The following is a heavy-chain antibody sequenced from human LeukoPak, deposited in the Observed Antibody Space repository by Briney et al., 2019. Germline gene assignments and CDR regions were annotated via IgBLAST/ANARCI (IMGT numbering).Heavy chain of an antibody. Sequence: SETLSLTCAVYGGSFSGYYWSWIPQPPGKGLEWIGEINHSGSTNYNPSLKSRVTISVDTSKNQFSLKLSSVTAADTAVYYCARLRLGYCSSTSCSNYYYYGMDVWGQGTTVTVSS. CDR2: INHSGST. CDR3: ARLRLGYCSSTSCSNYYYYGMDV. J-gene: IGHJ6*02. D-gene: IGHD2-2*01. CDR1: GGSFSGYY. V-gene: IGHV4-34*01.